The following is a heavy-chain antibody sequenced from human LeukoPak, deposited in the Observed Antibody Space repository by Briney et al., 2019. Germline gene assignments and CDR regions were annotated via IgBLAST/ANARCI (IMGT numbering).Heavy chain of an antibody. CDR2: ITGSGGGT. CDR3: ARAPWGVGATPPY. D-gene: IGHD1-26*01. V-gene: IGHV3-23*01. CDR1: GFTFSSYA. J-gene: IGHJ4*02. Sequence: PGGSLRLSCAASGFTFSSYAMTWLRQAPGQGLEWVSTITGSGGGTYYADSVKGRFTISRDNSKNTLYLQMDSLRTDDTAMYYCARAPWGVGATPPYWGQGTLVTVSS.